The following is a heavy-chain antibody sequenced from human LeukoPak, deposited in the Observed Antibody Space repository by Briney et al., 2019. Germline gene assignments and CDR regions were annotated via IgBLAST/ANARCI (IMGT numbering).Heavy chain of an antibody. CDR1: GYTFTSYG. D-gene: IGHD2-21*01. CDR2: INPNSGGT. J-gene: IGHJ4*02. Sequence: ASVKVSCKASGYTFTSYGISWVRQAPGQGLEWMGWINPNSGGTNYTQKFQGRVTMTRDTSISTAYMELRSLRSDDTAVYYCARVGEPGFDYWGQGTLVTVSS. CDR3: ARVGEPGFDY. V-gene: IGHV1-2*02.